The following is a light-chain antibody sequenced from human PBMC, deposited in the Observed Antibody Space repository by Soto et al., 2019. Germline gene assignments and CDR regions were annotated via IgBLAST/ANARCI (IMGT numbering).Light chain of an antibody. J-gene: IGLJ3*02. V-gene: IGLV2-23*01. Sequence: QSALTQPASMSGSPGQSITISCTGASSDVGTYNLVSWYQQHPGKAPNLIIYEDTKRPSGVSNRFSGSKSGNTASLTVSGLQAEDEADYYCCSYAGSYTWVFGGGTQLTVL. CDR1: SSDVGTYNL. CDR2: EDT. CDR3: CSYAGSYTWV.